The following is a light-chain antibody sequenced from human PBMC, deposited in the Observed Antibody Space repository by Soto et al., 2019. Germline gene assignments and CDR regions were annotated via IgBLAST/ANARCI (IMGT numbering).Light chain of an antibody. V-gene: IGLV2-14*01. J-gene: IGLJ3*02. CDR2: EVS. Sequence: QSALTQPASVSGSPGQSIAISCTGTRSDVGAYGYVSWYQQHPGKAPRLMLFEVSMRPSGVSNRCSGSKSGNTASLTISGLQADDEADYYCSSYTTGNTVVFGGGTKLTVL. CDR3: SSYTTGNTVV. CDR1: RSDVGAYGY.